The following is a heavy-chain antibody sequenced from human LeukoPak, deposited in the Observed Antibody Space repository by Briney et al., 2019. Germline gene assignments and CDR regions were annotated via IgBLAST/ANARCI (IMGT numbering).Heavy chain of an antibody. CDR3: AKDWKFYYVSGSFFPDN. V-gene: IGHV3-23*01. J-gene: IGHJ4*02. D-gene: IGHD3-10*01. CDR1: GFTFSSYA. CDR2: ISDSGGNT. Sequence: PGGSLRLSCAASGFTFSSYAMSWVRQAPGKGLEWVSGISDSGGNTYFADFVKGRFTISRDNSKNTLYLHMNSLIPEDTAVYFCAKDWKFYYVSGSFFPDNWGQGTLVTVSS.